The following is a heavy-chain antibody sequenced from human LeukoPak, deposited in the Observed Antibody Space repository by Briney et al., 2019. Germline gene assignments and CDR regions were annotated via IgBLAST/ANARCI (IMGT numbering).Heavy chain of an antibody. CDR3: ARTAAFEVDY. Sequence: SETLSLTCTVSGGSISSYYWSWIRQPPGKGLEWIGEINHSGSTNYNPSLKSRVTISVDTSKNQFSLKLSSVTAADTAVYYCARTAAFEVDYWGQGTLVTVSS. D-gene: IGHD6-13*01. J-gene: IGHJ4*02. CDR1: GGSISSYY. V-gene: IGHV4-34*01. CDR2: INHSGST.